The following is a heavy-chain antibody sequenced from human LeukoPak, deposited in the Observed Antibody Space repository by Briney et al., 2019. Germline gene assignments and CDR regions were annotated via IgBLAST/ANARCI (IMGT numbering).Heavy chain of an antibody. Sequence: GGSLRLSCAASGFTFSNAWMSWVRQAPGQGLEWVGRIKSKTDGGTTDYAAPVKGRFTISRDDSKNTLYLQMNSLKTEDTAVYYCTTAGIVVVTAIVDYYGMDVWGQGTTVTVSS. CDR3: TTAGIVVVTAIVDYYGMDV. CDR2: IKSKTDGGTT. J-gene: IGHJ6*02. D-gene: IGHD2-21*02. V-gene: IGHV3-15*01. CDR1: GFTFSNAW.